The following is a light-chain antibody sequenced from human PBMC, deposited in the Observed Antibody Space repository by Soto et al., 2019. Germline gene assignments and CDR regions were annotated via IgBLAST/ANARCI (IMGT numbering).Light chain of an antibody. CDR2: KVS. J-gene: IGKJ2*01. CDR1: QSLVYSDGNTY. Sequence: DVVMTQSPLSLPLTLGQPASISCRSSQSLVYSDGNTYLSWFQQRPGQSPRRLIYKVSNRDSGVPDRLSGSGSGTDFTLKISRVEAEDVAVYYCMQGTHWPYTFGQGTKLEI. CDR3: MQGTHWPYT. V-gene: IGKV2-30*01.